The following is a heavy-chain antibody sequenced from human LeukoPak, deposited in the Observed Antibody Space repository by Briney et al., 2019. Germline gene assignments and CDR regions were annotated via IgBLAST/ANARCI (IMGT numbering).Heavy chain of an antibody. J-gene: IGHJ6*03. D-gene: IGHD3-3*01. Sequence: GGSLRLSCAASGFTFSSYAMSWVRQAPGKGLEWVSAISGSGGSTYYADSVKGRFTISRDNSKNTLYLQMNSLRAEDTAVYYCARCPRITISDWSYYMDVWGKGTTVTVSS. CDR3: ARCPRITISDWSYYMDV. V-gene: IGHV3-23*01. CDR1: GFTFSSYA. CDR2: ISGSGGST.